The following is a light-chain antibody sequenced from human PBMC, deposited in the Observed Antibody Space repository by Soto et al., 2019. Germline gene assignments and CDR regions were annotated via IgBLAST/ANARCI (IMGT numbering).Light chain of an antibody. V-gene: IGKV3-20*01. CDR1: QTVSSS. CDR2: GAS. CDR3: QQYTTSPFT. J-gene: IGKJ3*01. Sequence: EIVLTQSPATLSLSPGERATLSCRASQTVSSSLAWYQQKPGQAPRVLIYGASSRATGIPDRFSGSGSGADFTLTISRLEPEDFAVYYCQQYTTSPFTFGPGTKVDIK.